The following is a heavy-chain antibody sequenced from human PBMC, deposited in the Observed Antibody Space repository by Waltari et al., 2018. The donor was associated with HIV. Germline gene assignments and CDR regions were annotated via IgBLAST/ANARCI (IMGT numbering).Heavy chain of an antibody. CDR3: ARSSPHSLLEWFGELLDS. V-gene: IGHV3-30-3*01. CDR2: ISFDGTNK. Sequence: QVQLVASGGGVVQSGRSLRLSCAASGFTLSNYVMEWVRQAPGKGLEWVAVISFDGTNKYYADSVKDRFTISRDNYKNTLYLEMNSLRPEDTAIYYCARSSPHSLLEWFGELLDSWGQGTLVTVSS. D-gene: IGHD3-10*01. CDR1: GFTLSNYV. J-gene: IGHJ4*02.